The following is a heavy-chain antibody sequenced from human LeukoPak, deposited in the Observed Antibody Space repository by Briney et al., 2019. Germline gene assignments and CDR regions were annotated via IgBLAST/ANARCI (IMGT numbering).Heavy chain of an antibody. V-gene: IGHV1-24*01. J-gene: IGHJ3*02. CDR3: ATDRGYDALDI. D-gene: IGHD3-10*01. CDR1: GDTLTEVA. CDR2: FDPEDDET. Sequence: AASVKVSCKVSGDTLTEVAIHWVRQAPGKGLEWIGGFDPEDDETLFAQKLQGRVSMTKDTSTDTAFLTLSSLRSEDAAVYFCATDRGYDALDIWGQGTMVTVSS.